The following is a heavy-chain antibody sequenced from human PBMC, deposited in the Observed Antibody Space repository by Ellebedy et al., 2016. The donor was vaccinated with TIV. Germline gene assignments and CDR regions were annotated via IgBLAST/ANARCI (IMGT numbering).Heavy chain of an antibody. Sequence: GGSLRLXXAASGFTFSSYSMNWVRQAPGKGLEWVSSISSSSSYIYYADSVKGRFTISRDNAKNSLYLQMNSLRAEDTAVYYCARDLFRRVVVTAIHDPDAFDIWGQGTMVTVSS. V-gene: IGHV3-21*01. CDR3: ARDLFRRVVVTAIHDPDAFDI. CDR1: GFTFSSYS. J-gene: IGHJ3*02. CDR2: ISSSSSYI. D-gene: IGHD2-21*02.